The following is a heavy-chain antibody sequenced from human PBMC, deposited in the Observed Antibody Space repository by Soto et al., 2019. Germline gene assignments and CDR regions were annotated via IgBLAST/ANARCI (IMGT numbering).Heavy chain of an antibody. V-gene: IGHV3-20*01. D-gene: IGHD2-8*01. CDR3: ARFKTTNFSFQAEDGIRDTVPVSAFQ. Sequence: GKGLEWVSGINWNGGSTGYADSVKGRFTISRDNAKNSLYLQMNSLRAEDAALYHCARFKTTNFSFQAEDGIRDTVPVSAFQ. CDR2: INWNGGST. J-gene: IGHJ1*01.